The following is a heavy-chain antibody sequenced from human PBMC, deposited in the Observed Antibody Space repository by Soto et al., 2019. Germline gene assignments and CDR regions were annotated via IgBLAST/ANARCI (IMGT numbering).Heavy chain of an antibody. CDR1: VFTFSSYW. CDR3: AKGISTPGIDF. Sequence: GSLRLSCAASVFTFSSYWMNWVRQAPGKGLEWVANINEDGSGKSYVDSVKGRFTTSRDNAKNSVYLQMNSLRAEDTAVYYCAKGISTPGIDFWGQGTLVTVSS. CDR2: INEDGSGK. V-gene: IGHV3-7*03. J-gene: IGHJ4*02. D-gene: IGHD2-15*01.